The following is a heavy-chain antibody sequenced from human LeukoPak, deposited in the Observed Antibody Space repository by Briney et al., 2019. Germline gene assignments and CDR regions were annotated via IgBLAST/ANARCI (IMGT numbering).Heavy chain of an antibody. V-gene: IGHV3-23*01. CDR3: AKEYCSGGSCSTIPYYYYGMDV. D-gene: IGHD2-15*01. J-gene: IGHJ6*02. CDR1: GFTFSSYA. CDR2: ITGSGGST. Sequence: GGSLRLSCAASGFTFSSYAMNWVRQAPGKGLEWVSGITGSGGSTDYADSVNGRFTISRDNSKNTLYLQMNSLRAEDTAVYYCAKEYCSGGSCSTIPYYYYGMDVWGQGTTVTVSS.